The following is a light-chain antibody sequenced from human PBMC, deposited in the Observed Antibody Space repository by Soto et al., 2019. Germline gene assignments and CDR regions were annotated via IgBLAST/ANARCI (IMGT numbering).Light chain of an antibody. V-gene: IGLV7-46*01. CDR2: EVS. CDR1: TGAVTSGHY. CDR3: SSYTSTITWV. J-gene: IGLJ1*01. Sequence: QAVVTQEPSLTVSPGGTVTLTCGSSTGAVTSGHYPYWFQQKPGQAPRTLIYEVSNRPSAVSNRFSGSKSGNTASLTISGLQAEDEADYYCSSYTSTITWVFGTGTKLTVL.